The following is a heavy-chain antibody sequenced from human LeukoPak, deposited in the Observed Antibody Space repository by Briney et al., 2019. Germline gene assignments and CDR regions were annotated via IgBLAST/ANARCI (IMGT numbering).Heavy chain of an antibody. CDR2: INHSGST. J-gene: IGHJ4*02. CDR1: GVSSSGYY. V-gene: IGHV4-34*01. CDR3: ATSPATSRNY. D-gene: IGHD2-15*01. Sequence: SETLSLTCAVYGVSSSGYYWNWIRRPPGKGLEWIGEINHSGSTTYNPSLKSRVTISVDTSKNQFSLKLSSVTAADTAVYYCATSPATSRNYWGQGTLVTVSS.